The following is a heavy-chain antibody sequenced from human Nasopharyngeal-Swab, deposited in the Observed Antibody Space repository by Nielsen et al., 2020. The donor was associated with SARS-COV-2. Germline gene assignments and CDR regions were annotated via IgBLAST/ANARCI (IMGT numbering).Heavy chain of an antibody. CDR1: GYTFTSNG. J-gene: IGHJ6*02. D-gene: IGHD2-15*01. CDR2: ISAYNGNT. V-gene: IGHV1-18*01. Sequence: ASVKVSCKASGYTFTSNGTSWLRQAPGQGLEWMGWISAYNGNTNYAQKLQGRVTMTTDTSTSTAYMELRSLRSDDTAVYYCARDDFCSGGSCPYYYYGMDVWGQGTTVTVSS. CDR3: ARDDFCSGGSCPYYYYGMDV.